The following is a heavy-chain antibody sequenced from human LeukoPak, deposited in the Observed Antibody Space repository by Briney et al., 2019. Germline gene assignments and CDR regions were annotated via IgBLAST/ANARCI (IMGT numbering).Heavy chain of an antibody. CDR2: IKQDGSEK. D-gene: IGHD3-22*01. Sequence: GGSLRLSCAASGFTFSSDWMGWVRQAPGRGLECVANIKQDGSEKYYVDSVKGRLTIYRDNAKNSLYLQMNSLRAEDTAVYYCASSRYDSSGYYGIIAYWGQGTMVTVSS. CDR1: GFTFSSDW. CDR3: ASSRYDSSGYYGIIAY. V-gene: IGHV3-7*01. J-gene: IGHJ4*02.